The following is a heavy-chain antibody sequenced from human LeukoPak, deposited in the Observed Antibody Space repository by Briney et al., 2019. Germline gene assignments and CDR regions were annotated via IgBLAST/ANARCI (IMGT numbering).Heavy chain of an antibody. Sequence: SETLSLTCSVSDGSINSYYWNWIRRPPGKGLEWIGYIYYNGNTNYSPSLKSRVTMSVDTSKNLFSLKVSSVTAADTAVYYWGRGRSNYYGRDVWGQGTTVTVSS. V-gene: IGHV4-59*01. CDR3: GRGRSNYYGRDV. D-gene: IGHD3-10*01. CDR1: DGSINSYY. J-gene: IGHJ6*02. CDR2: IYYNGNT.